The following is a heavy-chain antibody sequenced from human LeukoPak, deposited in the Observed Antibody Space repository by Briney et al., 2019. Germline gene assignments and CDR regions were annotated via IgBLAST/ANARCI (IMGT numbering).Heavy chain of an antibody. D-gene: IGHD3-22*01. Sequence: GGSLRLSCAASGFTFISYDMHWVRQAPGKGLEWVAIISYDGNEKYYADSVKGRFTISRDDAKNTLYLQMNSLRADDTAVYYCARAIDSSGFYYGITWGQGTLVTVSS. J-gene: IGHJ4*02. V-gene: IGHV3-30*03. CDR1: GFTFISYD. CDR2: ISYDGNEK. CDR3: ARAIDSSGFYYGIT.